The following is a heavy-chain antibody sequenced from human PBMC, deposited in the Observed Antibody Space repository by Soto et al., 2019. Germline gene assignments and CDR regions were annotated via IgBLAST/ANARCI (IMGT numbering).Heavy chain of an antibody. J-gene: IGHJ4*02. CDR3: MSWESRSSAEQ. CDR2: IASKTESEPT. D-gene: IGHD6-6*01. V-gene: IGHV3-73*02. Sequence: DVQLVESEGGLVQPGGSLELSCAASGFTLSDSSVNWVRQASGKGLEWVGRIASKTESEPTVYAASVKGRITVARDDSNNTVYLQMGSLKTEETSVYYCMSWESRSSAEQWGQGALVTVSS. CDR1: GFTLSDSS.